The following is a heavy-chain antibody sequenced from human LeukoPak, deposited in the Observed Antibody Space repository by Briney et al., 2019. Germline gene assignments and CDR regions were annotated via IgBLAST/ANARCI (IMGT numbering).Heavy chain of an antibody. CDR3: AVTVLRGHSIGRSGRFDY. CDR1: GLTVSSNY. CDR2: IYRGGST. V-gene: IGHV3-53*01. D-gene: IGHD5-12*01. J-gene: IGHJ4*02. Sequence: PGGSMCLSCAVSGLTVSSNYMSWVRQAPGEGLEWDSVIYRGGSTYYADCVKGRFTISRDNPKNTLSLRMNSLRAEDTAGDSCAVTVLRGHSIGRSGRFDYWGQGTLVTVSS.